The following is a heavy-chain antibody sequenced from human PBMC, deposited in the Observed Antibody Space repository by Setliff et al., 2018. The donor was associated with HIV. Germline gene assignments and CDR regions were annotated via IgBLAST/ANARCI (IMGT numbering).Heavy chain of an antibody. J-gene: IGHJ4*02. Sequence: SETLSLTCTVSGGSIRGSNYYWAWIRQPPGKGLEWIGSSYYSGSTYYNPSLKSRVTISVDTSKNQFSLKLTSVTAADTAIYYCATDTACLQEGTEFWGQGALVTVSS. D-gene: IGHD5-18*01. CDR3: ATDTACLQEGTEF. CDR2: SYYSGST. CDR1: GGSIRGSNYY. V-gene: IGHV4-39*01.